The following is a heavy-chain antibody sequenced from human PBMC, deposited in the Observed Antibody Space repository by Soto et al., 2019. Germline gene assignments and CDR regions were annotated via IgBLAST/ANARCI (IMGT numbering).Heavy chain of an antibody. V-gene: IGHV4-39*01. CDR3: ARHEAPSGWYFDY. CDR2: IYYSGST. Sequence: SETLSLTCTVSGGSISSSSYYWGWIRQPPGKGLEWIGSIYYSGSTYYNPSLKSRVTISVDTSKNQFSLKPSSVTAADTAVYYCARHEAPSGWYFDYWGQGTLVTVSS. J-gene: IGHJ4*02. D-gene: IGHD6-19*01. CDR1: GGSISSSSYY.